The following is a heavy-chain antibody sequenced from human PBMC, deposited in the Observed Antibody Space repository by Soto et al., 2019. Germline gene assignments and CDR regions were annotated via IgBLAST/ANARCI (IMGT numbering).Heavy chain of an antibody. J-gene: IGHJ4*02. CDR2: ISSSSSYI. Sequence: GGSLRLSCAASGFSFSVYTMNWVRQAPGKGLEWVSSISSSSSYIYYADSPKGRFTISRDNAKNSVYLQMNSLRAEDTAVYYCAKDRRRDGYTYGYWGQGTLVTVSS. V-gene: IGHV3-21*01. D-gene: IGHD5-18*01. CDR1: GFSFSVYT. CDR3: AKDRRRDGYTYGY.